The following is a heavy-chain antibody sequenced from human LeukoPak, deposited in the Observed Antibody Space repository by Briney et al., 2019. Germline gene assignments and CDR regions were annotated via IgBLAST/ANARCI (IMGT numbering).Heavy chain of an antibody. CDR3: ARGTPYCSSASCYNY. J-gene: IGHJ4*02. CDR1: GCDFSSFD. V-gene: IGHV1-8*01. Sequence: EASVKVSCKASGCDFSSFDVNWVRQAPGQGLEWMGWVNPSSGNSGYAQKFQGRVTMTRNTSINTAYMELINLQSDDTAVYYCARGTPYCSSASCYNYWGQGSLVTVSS. CDR2: VNPSSGNS. D-gene: IGHD2-2*02.